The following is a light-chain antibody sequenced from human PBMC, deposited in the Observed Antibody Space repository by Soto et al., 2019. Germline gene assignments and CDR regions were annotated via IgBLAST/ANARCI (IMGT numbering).Light chain of an antibody. Sequence: EIVFTQSPGTLSFSPGERATLSCRASQSVVSNYLAWYQQKPGQAPRLLIYAASSRVTGIPDRFSGSGSGTDFSLTISRLEPEDFAVYYCQQYSTSPWTLGQGTKVDIK. CDR2: AAS. CDR3: QQYSTSPWT. V-gene: IGKV3-20*01. CDR1: QSVVSNY. J-gene: IGKJ1*01.